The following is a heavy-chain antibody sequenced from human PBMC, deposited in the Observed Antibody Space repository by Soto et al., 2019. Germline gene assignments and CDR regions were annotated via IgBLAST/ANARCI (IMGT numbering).Heavy chain of an antibody. V-gene: IGHV3-23*01. CDR3: TKASSDYLHMDV. Sequence: EVQLLESGGALVQPGGSLRLSCAASGFAFSAYAMNWVRHTPGKGLEWVSSVSGTGRTTYHADSVKGRFTMSRDNSKDTVYLQMNSLRADDTAVYYCTKASSDYLHMDVWGQGTTVTVSS. CDR1: GFAFSAYA. CDR2: VSGTGRTT. D-gene: IGHD4-17*01. J-gene: IGHJ6*02.